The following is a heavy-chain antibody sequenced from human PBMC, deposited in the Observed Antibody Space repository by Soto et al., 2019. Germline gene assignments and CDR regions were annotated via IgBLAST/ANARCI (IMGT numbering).Heavy chain of an antibody. V-gene: IGHV1-69*13. J-gene: IGHJ6*02. Sequence: SVKVSCKASGGTFSSYAISWVRQAPGQGLEWMGGIIPIFGTANYAQKFQGRVTITADESTSTAYMELSSLRSEDTAVYYCAGYDFWSGYYTRTYYYYVMDVWGQGTTVTVSS. CDR3: AGYDFWSGYYTRTYYYYVMDV. CDR2: IIPIFGTA. CDR1: GGTFSSYA. D-gene: IGHD3-3*01.